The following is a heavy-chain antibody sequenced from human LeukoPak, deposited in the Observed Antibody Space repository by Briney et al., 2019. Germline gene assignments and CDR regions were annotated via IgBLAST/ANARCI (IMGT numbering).Heavy chain of an antibody. J-gene: IGHJ4*02. CDR1: GFTFTSSA. V-gene: IGHV1-58*02. CDR3: AAAVYDSSGYYYEYYFDY. CDR2: IVVGSGNT. Sequence: SVKVSSKASGFTFTSSAMQWLRPARGQRLERLGWIVVGSGNTNYAQKFQERVTITRDMSTSTAYMELSGPRSEDTAVYYGAAAVYDSSGYYYEYYFDYWGQGTLVTVSS. D-gene: IGHD3-22*01.